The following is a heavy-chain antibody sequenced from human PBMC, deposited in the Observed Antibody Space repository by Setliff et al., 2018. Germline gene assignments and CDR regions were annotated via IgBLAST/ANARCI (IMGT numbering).Heavy chain of an antibody. V-gene: IGHV3-23*01. CDR1: GFTFGDFA. J-gene: IGHJ3*02. CDR3: VKTHWDTWIRGAFDI. D-gene: IGHD3-10*01. CDR2: IGGRGIST. Sequence: PGGSLRLSCAASGFTFGDFAMTWVRQAPGNGLEWVSGIGGRGISTYYADSVKGRFIISRDNSENTLYLQMNSLRAEDTAIYYCVKTHWDTWIRGAFDIWGQGTMVTVSS.